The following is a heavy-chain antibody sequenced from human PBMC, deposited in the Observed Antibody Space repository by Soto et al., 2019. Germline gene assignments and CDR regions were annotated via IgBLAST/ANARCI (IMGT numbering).Heavy chain of an antibody. CDR1: GYTLTELS. J-gene: IGHJ4*02. D-gene: IGHD1-26*01. CDR3: ARGVTSGSFPPFDR. Sequence: GASVKVSCKVSGYTLTELSMHWVRQAPGKGLEWMGGFDPEDGETIYAQKFQGRVTITADQFTSTVYLELSSLRSDDTAVYYCARGVTSGSFPPFDRWGQGTRVTVSS. V-gene: IGHV1-24*01. CDR2: FDPEDGET.